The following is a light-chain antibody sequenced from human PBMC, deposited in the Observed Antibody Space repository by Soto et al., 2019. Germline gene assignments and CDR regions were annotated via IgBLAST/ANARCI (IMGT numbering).Light chain of an antibody. Sequence: ALTQPASVSGSPGQSITLSCTGTSSDVGGYNYVSWYQQHPGKAPKLMIYDVSNRPSGVSNRFSGSKSGNTASLTISGLQAEDEADYYCSSYTSSSTLYVFGTGTKVTVL. CDR1: SSDVGGYNY. CDR3: SSYTSSSTLYV. V-gene: IGLV2-14*01. J-gene: IGLJ1*01. CDR2: DVS.